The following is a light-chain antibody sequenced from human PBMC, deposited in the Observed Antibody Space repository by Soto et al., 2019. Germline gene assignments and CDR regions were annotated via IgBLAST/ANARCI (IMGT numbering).Light chain of an antibody. J-gene: IGKJ3*01. CDR3: HQANSFPFT. V-gene: IGKV1-12*02. CDR1: QDVTSG. Sequence: DIPMTQSPSAVSASAGDRVTITCRASQDVTSGVAWYQQKPGKAPKLLIKDASTLQSGVPSRFSGSGSGTEFSLTISSLQPEDFATYYCHQANSFPFTFGPGTKVDIK. CDR2: DAS.